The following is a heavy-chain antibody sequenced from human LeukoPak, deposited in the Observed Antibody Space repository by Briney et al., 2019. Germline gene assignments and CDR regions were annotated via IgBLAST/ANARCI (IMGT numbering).Heavy chain of an antibody. D-gene: IGHD4-23*01. V-gene: IGHV4-30-4*08. CDR3: ARVSYYYMDV. Sequence: SETLCLTCTVSGGSISSGDYYWSWIRQPPGKGPEWIGYIYYSGITYYNPSLKSRPIISVDTSKNQFSLRLSSVTAADTAVYYCARVSYYYMDVWGKGTTVTVSS. J-gene: IGHJ6*03. CDR2: IYYSGIT. CDR1: GGSISSGDYY.